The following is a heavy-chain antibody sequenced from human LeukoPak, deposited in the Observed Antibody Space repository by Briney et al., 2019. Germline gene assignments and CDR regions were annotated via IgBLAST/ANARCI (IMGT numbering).Heavy chain of an antibody. Sequence: SETLSLTCIVSGGSISSSIYYWAWVRRPPGKGLEWIGTVFYNGATQYSPSLRSRVTISIDTSTNQFSLKLSSVTAADTAVYYCARGLGWLDVWGKGTTVTVSS. V-gene: IGHV4-39*07. CDR1: GGSISSSIYY. CDR3: ARGLGWLDV. CDR2: VFYNGAT. D-gene: IGHD3-3*01. J-gene: IGHJ6*04.